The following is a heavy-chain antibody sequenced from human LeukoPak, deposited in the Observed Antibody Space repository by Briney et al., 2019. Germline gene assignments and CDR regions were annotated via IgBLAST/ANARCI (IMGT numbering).Heavy chain of an antibody. CDR2: ISYDGSNK. CDR3: ARVLVVDGADYDAFDI. Sequence: VGSLRLSCAASGFTFSSYAMHWVRQAPGKGLEWVAVISYDGSNKYYADSVKGRFTISRDNSKNTLYLQMNSLRAEDTAVYYCARVLVVDGADYDAFDIWGQGTMVTVSS. D-gene: IGHD2-15*01. CDR1: GFTFSSYA. V-gene: IGHV3-30*04. J-gene: IGHJ3*02.